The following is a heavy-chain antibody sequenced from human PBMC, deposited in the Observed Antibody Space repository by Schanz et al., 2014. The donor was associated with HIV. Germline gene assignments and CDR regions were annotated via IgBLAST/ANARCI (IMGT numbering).Heavy chain of an antibody. D-gene: IGHD5-18*01. V-gene: IGHV3-33*01. J-gene: IGHJ6*02. CDR2: IWYDGSNK. CDR1: GFTFSSYG. CDR3: ARDAASHSYGSTMDV. Sequence: VQLVESGGGLAQPGRSLRLSCAASGFTFSSYGMHWVRQAPGKGLEWVAVIWYDGSNKYYTDSVKGRFTISRDSSKNTLYLQMNSLRAEDTAVYYCARDAASHSYGSTMDVWGQGTTVTVSS.